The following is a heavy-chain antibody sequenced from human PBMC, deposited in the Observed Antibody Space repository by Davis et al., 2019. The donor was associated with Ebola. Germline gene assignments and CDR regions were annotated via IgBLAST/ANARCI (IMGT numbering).Heavy chain of an antibody. V-gene: IGHV1-8*01. CDR2: MNPNSGNT. CDR1: GYTFTSYD. CDR3: ARVPMTTVTRVANWFDP. D-gene: IGHD4-17*01. J-gene: IGHJ5*02. Sequence: ASVKVSCKASGYTFTSYDINWVRQATGQGLEWMGWMNPNSGNTGYAQKFQGRVTMTRNTSISTAYMELSSLRSEDTAVYYCARVPMTTVTRVANWFDPWGQGTLVTVSS.